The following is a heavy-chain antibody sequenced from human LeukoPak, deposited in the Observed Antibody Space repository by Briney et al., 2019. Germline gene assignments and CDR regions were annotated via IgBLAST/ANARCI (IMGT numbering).Heavy chain of an antibody. CDR3: AGGPRPYYDFWSGYGLLDCYYYYYYMDV. CDR1: GGTFSSYA. V-gene: IGHV1-69*05. D-gene: IGHD3-3*01. CDR2: IIPIFGTA. J-gene: IGHJ6*03. Sequence: ASVKVSCKASGGTFSSYAISWVRQAPGQGLEWMGGIIPIFGTANYAQKFQGRVTITTDESTSTAYMELSSLRSEDTAVYYCAGGPRPYYDFWSGYGLLDCYYYYYYMDVWGKGTTVTVSS.